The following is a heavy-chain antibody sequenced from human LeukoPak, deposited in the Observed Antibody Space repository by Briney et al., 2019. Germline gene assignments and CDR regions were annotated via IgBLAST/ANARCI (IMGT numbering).Heavy chain of an antibody. CDR2: IKQDGREK. J-gene: IGHJ5*02. CDR1: EFTFSSYW. CDR3: VRDYGGYSP. V-gene: IGHV3-7*01. Sequence: GGSLRLSCAAPEFTFSSYWMGWVRQAPGKGLEWVANIKQDGREKHYVDSVKGRFIISRDNAKNSLYLQMNSLRAEDTAVYYCVRDYGGYSPWGQGTLVTVSS. D-gene: IGHD4-17*01.